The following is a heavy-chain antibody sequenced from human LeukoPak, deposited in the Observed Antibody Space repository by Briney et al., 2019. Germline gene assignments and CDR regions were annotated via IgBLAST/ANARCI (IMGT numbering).Heavy chain of an antibody. J-gene: IGHJ4*02. Sequence: ASVKVSCKASGYTFTSYGISWVRQAPGQGLEWMGWISAYNGNTNYAQKLQGRVTMTTDTSTCTAYMELRSLRSDDTAVYYCARVSGTAMVKTFDYWGQGTLVTVSS. D-gene: IGHD5-18*01. V-gene: IGHV1-18*01. CDR3: ARVSGTAMVKTFDY. CDR2: ISAYNGNT. CDR1: GYTFTSYG.